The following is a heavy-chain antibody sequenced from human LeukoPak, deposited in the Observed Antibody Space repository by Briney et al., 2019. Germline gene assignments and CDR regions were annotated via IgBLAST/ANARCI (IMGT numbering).Heavy chain of an antibody. Sequence: GGSLRLSCAASGFTFSSYTLNWVRLAPGPGLEWVSFIAGSSGYISYADSVKGRFTISRDNAKKSLYLQMTSLTAEDTAVYYCARDRGAYCGGDCYLGFDYWGRGTLVTVSS. J-gene: IGHJ4*01. D-gene: IGHD2-21*02. CDR1: GFTFSSYT. CDR2: IAGSSGYI. CDR3: ARDRGAYCGGDCYLGFDY. V-gene: IGHV3-21*01.